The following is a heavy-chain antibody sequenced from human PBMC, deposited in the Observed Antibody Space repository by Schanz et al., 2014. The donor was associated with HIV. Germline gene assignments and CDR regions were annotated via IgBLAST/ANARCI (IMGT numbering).Heavy chain of an antibody. CDR3: ARDRYRNGYFDY. D-gene: IGHD1-1*01. CDR2: IWYDGSNK. J-gene: IGHJ4*02. Sequence: VQLLESGGGLVQPGGSLRLSCAASGFTFSSYALNWVRQAPGKGLEWVAVIWYDGSNKYYADSVKGRFTISRDNSENTLDLQMTSLRAEDTAVYYCARDRYRNGYFDYWGQGTLVTVSS. V-gene: IGHV3-33*08. CDR1: GFTFSSYA.